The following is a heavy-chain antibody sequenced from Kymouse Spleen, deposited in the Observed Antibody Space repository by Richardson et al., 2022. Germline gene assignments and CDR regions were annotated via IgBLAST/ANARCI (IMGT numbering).Heavy chain of an antibody. CDR2: ISYDGSNK. J-gene: IGHJ6*02. CDR3: AKEGVRGFYGMDV. V-gene: IGHV3-30*18. Sequence: QVQLVESGGGVVQPGRSLRLSCAASGFTFSSYGMHWVRQAPGKGLEWVAVISYDGSNKYYADSVKGRFTISRDNSKNTLYLQMNSLRAEDTAVYYCAKEGVRGFYGMDVWGQGTTVTVSS. D-gene: IGHD3-10*01. CDR1: GFTFSSYG.